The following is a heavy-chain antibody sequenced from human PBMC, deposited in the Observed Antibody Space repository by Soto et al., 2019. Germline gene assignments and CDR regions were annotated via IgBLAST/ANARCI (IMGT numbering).Heavy chain of an antibody. Sequence: QVQLMESGGGVVQPGTTLRLSCSASEFTFNTYAMHWVRQAPGRGLDWVAVTSYDSTNTKYADSVKGRFTISRDNSKNTLFLQMTSLTPEDTAVYYCAKVYHRSGSWSAEVDSCGCGPLVIVSS. J-gene: IGHJ5*01. CDR1: EFTFNTYA. V-gene: IGHV3-30*18. CDR3: AKVYHRSGSWSAEVDS. CDR2: TSYDSTNT. D-gene: IGHD3-22*01.